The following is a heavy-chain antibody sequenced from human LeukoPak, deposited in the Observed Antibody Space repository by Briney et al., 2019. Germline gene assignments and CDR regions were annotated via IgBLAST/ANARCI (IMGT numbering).Heavy chain of an antibody. V-gene: IGHV1-69*06. D-gene: IGHD2-15*01. CDR2: IIPIFGTA. CDR3: DRTRGGSCPY. Sequence: SVKVSCKASGGTFSSYAISWVRQAPGQGLEWMGRIIPIFGTANYAQKFKGRVTLTAAKSTRTAYMELSSLRSEDTAVYYCDRTRGGSCPYWGQGTLVTVFS. CDR1: GGTFSSYA. J-gene: IGHJ4*02.